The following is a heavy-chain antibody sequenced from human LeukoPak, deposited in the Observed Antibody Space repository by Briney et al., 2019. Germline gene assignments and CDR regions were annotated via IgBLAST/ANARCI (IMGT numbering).Heavy chain of an antibody. D-gene: IGHD3-22*01. CDR1: GFTFSSYG. CDR3: AKDGGGYYPYYYYYMDV. Sequence: PGRSLRLSCAASGFTFSSYGMHWVRQAPGKGLEWVAVISYDGSNKYYADSVKGRFTISRDNSKNTLYLQMNSLRAEDTAVYYCAKDGGGYYPYYYYYMDVWGKGTTVTISS. J-gene: IGHJ6*03. CDR2: ISYDGSNK. V-gene: IGHV3-30*18.